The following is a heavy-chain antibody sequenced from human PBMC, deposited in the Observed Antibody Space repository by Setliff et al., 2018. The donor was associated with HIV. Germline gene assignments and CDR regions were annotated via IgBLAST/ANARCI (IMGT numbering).Heavy chain of an antibody. D-gene: IGHD2-21*02. Sequence: SETLSLTCTVSGGSISSGGYYWSWIRQHPEKGLEWIGYVYYNGDTYYNPSLKSRVTLSVDTPKNQFSLNLSSVTAADTAVYYCARAPGVTPFDHWGPGTLVTSPQ. CDR3: ARAPGVTPFDH. CDR1: GGSISSGGYY. CDR2: VYYNGDT. V-gene: IGHV4-31*03. J-gene: IGHJ4*02.